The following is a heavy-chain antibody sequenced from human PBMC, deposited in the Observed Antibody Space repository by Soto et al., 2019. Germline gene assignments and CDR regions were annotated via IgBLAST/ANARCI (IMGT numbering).Heavy chain of an antibody. CDR3: ARPLPMFRALISNYFDN. V-gene: IGHV4-59*01. CDR2: IHSTGST. J-gene: IGHJ4*02. Sequence: PSETLSLTCAVSGGSLSSYYWRWVRQSPGEGLEWIGYIHSTGSTNYRPSLKSRLTISIDTSKNQFSLRLNSLTAADTAVYSCARPLPMFRALISNYFDNWGRGIMVPVSS. CDR1: GGSLSSYY. D-gene: IGHD3-10*02.